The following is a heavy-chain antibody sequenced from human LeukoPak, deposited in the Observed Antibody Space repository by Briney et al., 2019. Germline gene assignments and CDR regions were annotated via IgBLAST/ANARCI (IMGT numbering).Heavy chain of an antibody. CDR3: AKTKTTVVTSTGDY. D-gene: IGHD4-23*01. CDR1: GFXFGSYA. V-gene: IGHV3-30*18. Sequence: PGRSLRLSCAASGFXFGSYAIHWVRQAPGKGQEWVAVISSDESNKYYVDSVKGRFTISRDNSKNTLYLQMNSLRAEDTAVYYCAKTKTTVVTSTGDYWGQGTLVTVSS. J-gene: IGHJ4*02. CDR2: ISSDESNK.